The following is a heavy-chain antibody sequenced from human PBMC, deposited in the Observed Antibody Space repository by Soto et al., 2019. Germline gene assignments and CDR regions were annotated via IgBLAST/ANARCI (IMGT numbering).Heavy chain of an antibody. D-gene: IGHD2-8*01. Sequence: PGESLKISCAASGFTFSSHAMGWLRQAPGTGPEWVAFVDGSGYDTSYGDSVKGRFTISRDNSDNSLYLHMDSLRAEDTGRYFCAREIFAAAYAATSAFDLWGQGTLVTVSS. V-gene: IGHV3-23*01. CDR2: VDGSGYDT. CDR1: GFTFSSHA. J-gene: IGHJ4*02. CDR3: AREIFAAAYAATSAFDL.